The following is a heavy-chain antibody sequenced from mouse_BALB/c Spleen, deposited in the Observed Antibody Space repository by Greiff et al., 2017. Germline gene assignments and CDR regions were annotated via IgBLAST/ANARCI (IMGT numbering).Heavy chain of an antibody. V-gene: IGHV1-69*02. D-gene: IGHD3-1*01. CDR2: IDPSDSYT. Sequence: QVHVKQPGAELVKPGASVKLSCKASGYTFTSYWMHWVKQRPGQGLEWIGEIDPSDSYTNYNQKFKGKATLTVDKSSSTAYMQLSSLTSEDSAVYYCARSQLGLRAWFAYWGQGTLVTVSA. CDR1: GYTFTSYW. J-gene: IGHJ3*01. CDR3: ARSQLGLRAWFAY.